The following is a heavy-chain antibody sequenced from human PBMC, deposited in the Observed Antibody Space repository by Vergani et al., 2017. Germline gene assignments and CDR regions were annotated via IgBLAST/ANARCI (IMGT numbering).Heavy chain of an antibody. CDR3: ATDRYSGSYSAGAFDI. D-gene: IGHD1-26*01. CDR1: GGSISSYY. Sequence: QVQLQESGPGLVKPSETLSLTCTVSGGSISSYYWNWIRQPPGKGLEWIGYIYYSGSTNSNPSLESRVTISVDTSKNQFSLKLRSVTAADTAVYYCATDRYSGSYSAGAFDIWGQGTMVTVSS. CDR2: IYYSGST. J-gene: IGHJ3*02. V-gene: IGHV4-59*01.